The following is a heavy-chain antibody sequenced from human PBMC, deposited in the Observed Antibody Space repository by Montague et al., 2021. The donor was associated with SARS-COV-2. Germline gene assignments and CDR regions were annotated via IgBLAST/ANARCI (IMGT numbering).Heavy chain of an antibody. CDR3: ARGARQGYGFRLGSFDS. CDR2: INHSGST. Sequence: SETLSLTCAVYGGSLSGYYWAWIRQTPAKGLEWIGEINHSGSTNYNPSLKSRVTISVDTSKNQFSLKLSSVTAADTAVYYCARGARQGYGFRLGSFDSWGQGTLVTVSS. V-gene: IGHV4-34*01. D-gene: IGHD3/OR15-3a*01. CDR1: GGSLSGYY. J-gene: IGHJ4*02.